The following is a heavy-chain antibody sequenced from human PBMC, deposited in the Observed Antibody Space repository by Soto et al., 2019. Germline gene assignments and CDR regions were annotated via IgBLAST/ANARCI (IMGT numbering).Heavy chain of an antibody. V-gene: IGHV4-59*08. J-gene: IGHJ4*02. CDR2: IFYAGSP. CDR1: GGSINNYY. Sequence: PSETLSLTCTVSGGSINNYYWSWIRQSPEKRLEWIGYIFYAGSPNYNPSLNSRVTISVDTSKNQFSLRLKSVIAADTAVYYCARHRVWRNLIPEFDFWGQGTQVTVSS. D-gene: IGHD3-3*01. CDR3: ARHRVWRNLIPEFDF.